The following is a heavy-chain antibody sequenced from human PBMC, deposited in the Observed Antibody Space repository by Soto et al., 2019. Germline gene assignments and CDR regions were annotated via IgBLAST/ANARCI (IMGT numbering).Heavy chain of an antibody. CDR3: TRNLRFSDY. Sequence: EVQLVESGGGLVKPGRSLRLSCTASGFTFGDYAMSWFRQAPGKGLEWVGFIRSKAYGGTTEYAASVKGRFTISRDDSKSIAYLQMNSLKTEDTAVYYCTRNLRFSDYWGQGTLVTVSS. V-gene: IGHV3-49*05. D-gene: IGHD4-17*01. J-gene: IGHJ4*02. CDR1: GFTFGDYA. CDR2: IRSKAYGGTT.